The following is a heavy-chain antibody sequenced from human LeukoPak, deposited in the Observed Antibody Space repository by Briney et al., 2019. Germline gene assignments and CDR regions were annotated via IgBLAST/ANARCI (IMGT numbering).Heavy chain of an antibody. Sequence: SQTLSLTCTVSGGSISSGGYYWSWIRQHPGKGLEWIGYIYCSGSTYYNPSLKSRVTISVDTSKNQFSLKLSSVTAADTAVYYCARNKGSGYCSGGSCPPGYWGQGTLVTVSS. CDR3: ARNKGSGYCSGGSCPPGY. J-gene: IGHJ4*02. CDR1: GGSISSGGYY. V-gene: IGHV4-31*03. D-gene: IGHD2-15*01. CDR2: IYCSGST.